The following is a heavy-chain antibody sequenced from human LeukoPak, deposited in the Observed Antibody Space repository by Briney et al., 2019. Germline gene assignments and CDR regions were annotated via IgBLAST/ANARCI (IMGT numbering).Heavy chain of an antibody. V-gene: IGHV4-34*01. J-gene: IGHJ5*02. CDR2: INHSGST. CDR3: ARRKGSGSYSVWFDP. Sequence: SETLSLTCAVYGGSFSGYYWSWIRQPPGKGLEWIGEINHSGSTNYNPSLKSRVTISVDTSKNQFSLKLSSVTAADTAVYYYARRKGSGSYSVWFDPWGQGTLVTVSS. D-gene: IGHD3-10*01. CDR1: GGSFSGYY.